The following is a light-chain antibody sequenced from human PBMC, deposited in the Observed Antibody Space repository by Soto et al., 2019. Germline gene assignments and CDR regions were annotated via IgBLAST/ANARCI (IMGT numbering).Light chain of an antibody. Sequence: EIVMTQSPATLSVSPGERATFSCRASQSVNSNLAWYHHKPGQAPRLLIYGASIRATDVPARFSGGGSGTEYTLTISSLQSEDFGIYFCQQYDQWWTFGQGIKVEVK. J-gene: IGKJ1*01. CDR3: QQYDQWWT. V-gene: IGKV3-15*01. CDR1: QSVNSN. CDR2: GAS.